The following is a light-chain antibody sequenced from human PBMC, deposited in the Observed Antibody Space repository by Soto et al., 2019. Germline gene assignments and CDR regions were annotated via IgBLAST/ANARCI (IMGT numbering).Light chain of an antibody. CDR1: QSLLFSDARTY. Sequence: DIVMTQTPLSLSVTPGQPASISCKSSQSLLFSDARTYLYWYLQRPGQPPQLLISEVFNRFSGVPDRFSGSGSGTDFTLTISRVEAEDVGICYCMQSIQLPPTFGPGTKVDIK. V-gene: IGKV2D-29*01. J-gene: IGKJ3*01. CDR2: EVF. CDR3: MQSIQLPPT.